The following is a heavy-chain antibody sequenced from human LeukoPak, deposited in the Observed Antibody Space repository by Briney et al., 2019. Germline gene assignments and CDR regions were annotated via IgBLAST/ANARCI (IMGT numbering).Heavy chain of an antibody. V-gene: IGHV3-11*04. J-gene: IGHJ4*02. CDR1: GFTFSDYY. Sequence: GGSLRLSCAASGFTFSDYYMSWIRQAPGKGLEWVSYIRSSGSTTYYADSVKGRFTISRDNAKSSLYLQMNSLRAEDTAVYYCARDRDYGDYDYWGQGTLVTVSS. CDR2: IRSSGSTT. D-gene: IGHD4-17*01. CDR3: ARDRDYGDYDY.